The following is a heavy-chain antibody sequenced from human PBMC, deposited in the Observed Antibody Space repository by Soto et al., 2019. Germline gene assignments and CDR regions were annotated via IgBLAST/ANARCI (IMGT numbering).Heavy chain of an antibody. CDR2: IYPSDSDT. CDR1: GYRFTSYW. D-gene: IGHD4-17*01. CDR3: ASYYGDIQV. J-gene: IGHJ3*01. V-gene: IGHV5-51*01. Sequence: PGESLKISCKGSGYRFTSYWIGWVRQMPGKGLEWMGIIYPSDSDTTYSPSFRGQVTISVDKSISTAYLQWSTLKASDTAMYYCASYYGDIQVLGQGTMVTVSS.